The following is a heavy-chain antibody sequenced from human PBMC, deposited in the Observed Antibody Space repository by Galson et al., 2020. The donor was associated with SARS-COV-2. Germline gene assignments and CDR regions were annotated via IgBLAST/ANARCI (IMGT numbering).Heavy chain of an antibody. CDR1: GGSFSGFY. CDR2: INHSGSA. D-gene: IGHD2-2*02. Sequence: SETLSLTCAVYGGSFSGFYWSWIRQAPGKGLEWIGEINHSGSASYNPTLKSRVTISVDTYKNQFSLKLRSVTAADTAVYYCARGHRGVVPAPVLGLGPFYSYYYMDVWGKGTTVTVSS. J-gene: IGHJ6*03. CDR3: ARGHRGVVPAPVLGLGPFYSYYYMDV. V-gene: IGHV4-34*01.